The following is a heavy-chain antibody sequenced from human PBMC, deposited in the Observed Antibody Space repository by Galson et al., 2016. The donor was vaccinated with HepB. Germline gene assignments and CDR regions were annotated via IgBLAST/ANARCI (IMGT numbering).Heavy chain of an antibody. CDR1: SGSVSSGGYY. Sequence: SETLSLTCTVSSGSVSSGGYYWSWVRQSPGKGLEWIGYIQNPGSTNYNPSLKGRVTISIDRSKNQFFLELTSVTAADTAVYYCARDEGFYNGMDVWGQGTTVPVSS. CDR2: IQNPGST. D-gene: IGHD2/OR15-2a*01. J-gene: IGHJ6*02. CDR3: ARDEGFYNGMDV. V-gene: IGHV4-61*08.